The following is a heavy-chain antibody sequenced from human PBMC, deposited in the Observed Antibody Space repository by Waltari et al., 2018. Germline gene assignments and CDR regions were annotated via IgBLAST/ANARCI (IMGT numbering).Heavy chain of an antibody. V-gene: IGHV7-4-1*02. D-gene: IGHD3-16*01. J-gene: IGHJ4*02. CDR1: GYIFTKYA. CDR2: INTKTGNP. Sequence: QVQLVQSGSELKKPGASAKDCCKASGYIFTKYARNWVRQAPGQGLEWMGWINTKTGNPTYAQGFRGRFVFSLDTSVSTASLQISSLKAEDTAVYYCARGIQLWGRGSWYFDNWGQGTLVTVSS. CDR3: ARGIQLWGRGSWYFDN.